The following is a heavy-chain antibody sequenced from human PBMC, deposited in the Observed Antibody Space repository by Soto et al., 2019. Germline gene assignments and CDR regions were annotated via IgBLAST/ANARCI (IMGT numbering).Heavy chain of an antibody. CDR3: ARDQDGDYVGYYYHYGMDV. J-gene: IGHJ6*02. CDR2: ISSSSSYI. CDR1: GFTLSSYS. V-gene: IGHV3-21*01. D-gene: IGHD4-17*01. Sequence: GGAPRLSCAAPGFTLSSYSMNWGRPAPGEGVEWVSSISSSSSYIYYADSVKGRFTISRDNAKNSLYLQMNSLRAEDTAVYYCARDQDGDYVGYYYHYGMDVWGQGTTVTSP.